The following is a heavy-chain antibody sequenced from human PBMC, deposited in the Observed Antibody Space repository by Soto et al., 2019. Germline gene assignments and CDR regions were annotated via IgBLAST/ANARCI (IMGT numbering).Heavy chain of an antibody. Sequence: EVQRLESGGGLVQPGGSLRLSCAASGFTFSSYAMSWVRQAPGKGLEWVAGISGSGGSTYYADSVKGRFTISRDNSKNTLYLQMNSLRAEDTAVYYCAKRGAGHYFDYWGQGTLVTVSS. CDR2: ISGSGGST. CDR3: AKRGAGHYFDY. D-gene: IGHD6-19*01. V-gene: IGHV3-23*01. J-gene: IGHJ4*02. CDR1: GFTFSSYA.